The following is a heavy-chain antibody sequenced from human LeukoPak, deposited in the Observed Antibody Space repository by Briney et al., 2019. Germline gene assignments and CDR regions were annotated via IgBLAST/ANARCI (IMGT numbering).Heavy chain of an antibody. CDR1: GFTFNIYP. D-gene: IGHD5-12*01. CDR2: ISNDGSNK. V-gene: IGHV3-30*04. CDR3: ARGPSGYHNT. J-gene: IGHJ4*02. Sequence: GGSLRLSCVASGFTFNIYPMHWVRQAPGTGLEWVALISNDGSNKYYADSVKGRFTISRDTSKNTLYLQMNSLRAEDTAVYYCARGPSGYHNTGGQGTLVTVSS.